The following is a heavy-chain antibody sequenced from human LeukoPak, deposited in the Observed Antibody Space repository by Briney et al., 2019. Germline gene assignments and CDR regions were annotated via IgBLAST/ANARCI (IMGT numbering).Heavy chain of an antibody. D-gene: IGHD2-21*01. Sequence: SETLSLTCAVSGGSINNNHYYWGWIRQPPGKGLEWIGSIYYSGSTYYNPSLKSRVTISVDTSENQFSLRLRPVTAADTAVYYCARGVVIAPQTFDYWGQGTLVTVSS. J-gene: IGHJ4*02. CDR3: ARGVVIAPQTFDY. CDR2: IYYSGST. V-gene: IGHV4-39*07. CDR1: GGSINNNHYY.